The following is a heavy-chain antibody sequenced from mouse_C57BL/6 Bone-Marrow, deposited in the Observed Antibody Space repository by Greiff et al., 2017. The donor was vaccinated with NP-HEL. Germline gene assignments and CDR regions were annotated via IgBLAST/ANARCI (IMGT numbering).Heavy chain of an antibody. CDR1: GYTFTSYW. Sequence: QVQLQQPGAELVRPGSSVKLSCKASGYTFTSYWMDWVKQRPGQGLEWIGNIYPSDSETHYNQKFKDKATLTVDKSSSTAYMQLSSLTSEDSAVYYCARTDLNYGSSEDDYWGQGTTLTVSS. V-gene: IGHV1-61*01. CDR3: ARTDLNYGSSEDDY. J-gene: IGHJ2*01. D-gene: IGHD1-1*01. CDR2: IYPSDSET.